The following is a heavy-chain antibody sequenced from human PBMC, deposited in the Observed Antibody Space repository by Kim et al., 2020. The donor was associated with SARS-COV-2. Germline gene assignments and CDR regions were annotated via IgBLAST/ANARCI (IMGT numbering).Heavy chain of an antibody. CDR1: GGSISSYY. Sequence: SETLSLTCTVSGGSISSYYWSWIRQPPGKGLEWIGYIYYSGSTNYNPSLKSRVSISVDTSKNQFSLKLSSVTAADTAVYYCARGNIRSGYYSLGYWGQGTLVTVSS. J-gene: IGHJ4*02. V-gene: IGHV4-59*13. CDR3: ARGNIRSGYYSLGY. D-gene: IGHD3-22*01. CDR2: IYYSGST.